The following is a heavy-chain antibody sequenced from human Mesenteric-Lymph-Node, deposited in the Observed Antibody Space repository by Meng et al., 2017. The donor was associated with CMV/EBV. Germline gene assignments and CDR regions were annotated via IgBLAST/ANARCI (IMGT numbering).Heavy chain of an antibody. CDR3: AHRPPIALTFCIGTTCPHYWYFDL. J-gene: IGHJ2*01. CDR2: IYWKDDE. D-gene: IGHD2/OR15-2a*01. V-gene: IGHV2-5*01. Sequence: GVGWTRQPPGKALEWLALIYWKDDERYSPSLENRLTITKDTSKNQVVLTMTSMDPVDTATYYCAHRPPIALTFCIGTTCPHYWYFDLWGPGTLVTVSS. CDR1: G.